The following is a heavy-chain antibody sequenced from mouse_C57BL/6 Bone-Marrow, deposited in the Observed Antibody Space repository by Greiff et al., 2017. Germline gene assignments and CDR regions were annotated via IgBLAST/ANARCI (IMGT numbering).Heavy chain of an antibody. CDR2: IYPRDGST. J-gene: IGHJ3*01. Sequence: QVQLQQSDAELVKPGASVKISCKVSGYTFTDHTIHWMKQRPEQGLEWIGYIYPRDGSTKYNEKFKGKATLTADKSSSTAYMQLNSLTSEDSAVYFCARHDDGYYETDAFAYWGQGTLVTVSA. CDR1: GYTFTDHT. D-gene: IGHD2-3*01. CDR3: ARHDDGYYETDAFAY. V-gene: IGHV1-78*01.